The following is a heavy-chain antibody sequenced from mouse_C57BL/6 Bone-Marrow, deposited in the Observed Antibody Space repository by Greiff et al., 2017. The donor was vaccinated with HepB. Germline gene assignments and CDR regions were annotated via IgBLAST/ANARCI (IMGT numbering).Heavy chain of an antibody. V-gene: IGHV1-85*01. Sequence: QVQLKESGPELVKPGASVKLSCKASGYTFTSYDINWVKQRPGQGLEWIGRIYPRDGSTKYNEKFKGKATLTVDTSSSAAYMELHSLTSEGSAVYFCARPGSRYGFDCWGQGTLVTVSA. J-gene: IGHJ3*01. CDR3: ARPGSRYGFDC. D-gene: IGHD1-1*01. CDR1: GYTFTSYD. CDR2: IYPRDGST.